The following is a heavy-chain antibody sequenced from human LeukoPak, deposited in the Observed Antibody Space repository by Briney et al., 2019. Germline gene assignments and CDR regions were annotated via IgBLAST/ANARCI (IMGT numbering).Heavy chain of an antibody. V-gene: IGHV4-34*01. CDR1: GGSFSGYY. CDR3: ARSSPYDSETQH. J-gene: IGHJ1*01. CDR2: INHSGST. D-gene: IGHD3-22*01. Sequence: SETLSLTCAVYGGSFSGYYWSWIRQPPGKGLEWIGEINHSGSTNYNPSLKSRVTISVDTSKNQFSLKLSSVTAADTAVYYCARSSPYDSETQHWGQGTLVTVSS.